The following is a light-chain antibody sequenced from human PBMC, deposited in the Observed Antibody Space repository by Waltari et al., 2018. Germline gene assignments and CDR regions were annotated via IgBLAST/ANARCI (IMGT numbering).Light chain of an antibody. CDR1: QSVLYSSNNKNY. CDR3: KQYYSIPPT. CDR2: WAS. V-gene: IGKV4-1*01. J-gene: IGKJ1*01. Sequence: DIVMTQSPDSLAVSLGERATINCKSSQSVLYSSNNKNYLAWYQQKPGQPPKLLIYWASTRESGVPDRFSGSGSGTDFTLTINSLQAEDVAVYYCKQYYSIPPTFGQGTKVEIK.